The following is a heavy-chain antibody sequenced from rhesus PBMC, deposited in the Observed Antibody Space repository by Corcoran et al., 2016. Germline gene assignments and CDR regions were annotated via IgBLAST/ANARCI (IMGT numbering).Heavy chain of an antibody. D-gene: IGHD4-29*01. CDR3: ASWSGSSYLKV. V-gene: IGHV4S11*01. CDR2: IYGSGSST. J-gene: IGHJ5-2*02. CDR1: GGSISSSY. Sequence: QVQLQESGPGVVKPSETLSLTCAVAGGSISSSYWSWIRQAPGKGLEWIGYIYGSGSSTNYNPSLKSRVTLSVDTSKNQLSLKLSSVTAADTAVYYCASWSGSSYLKVWGRGVLVTVSS.